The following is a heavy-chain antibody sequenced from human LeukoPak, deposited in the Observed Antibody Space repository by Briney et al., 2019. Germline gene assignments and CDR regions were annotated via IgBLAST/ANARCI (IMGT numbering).Heavy chain of an antibody. CDR1: GFSVSNKY. V-gene: IGHV3-53*01. J-gene: IGHJ4*02. D-gene: IGHD6-19*01. CDR2: IYTGGDT. Sequence: PGGSLRLSCAASGFSVSNKYMSWVRQAPGKGLEWVSVIYTGGDTFYADSVQGRFTISRDNSKNAVNLQMNSLRAEDTALYYCAGGQMFTSGGFDDWGQGTLVTVSS. CDR3: AGGQMFTSGGFDD.